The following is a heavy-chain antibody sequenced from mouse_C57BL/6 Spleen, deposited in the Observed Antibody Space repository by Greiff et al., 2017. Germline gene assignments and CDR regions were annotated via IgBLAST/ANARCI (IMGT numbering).Heavy chain of an antibody. Sequence: EVHLVESGGGLVQPGGSLSLSCAASGFTFTDYYMSWVRQPPGKALEWLGFIRNKANGYTTEYSASVKGRFTISRDNSQSILYLQMNALRAEDSATYYCARYRRRGLYYAMDYWGQGTSVTVSS. V-gene: IGHV7-3*01. CDR2: IRNKANGYTT. CDR1: GFTFTDYY. D-gene: IGHD2-12*01. J-gene: IGHJ4*01. CDR3: ARYRRRGLYYAMDY.